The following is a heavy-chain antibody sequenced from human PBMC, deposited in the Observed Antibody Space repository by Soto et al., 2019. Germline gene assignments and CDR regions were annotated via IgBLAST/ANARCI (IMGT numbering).Heavy chain of an antibody. Sequence: ASVKVSCKASGYTFTSYDINWVRQATGQGLEWMGWMNPNSGNTGYAQKFQGRVTMTRNTSISTAYMELSSLRSEDTAVYYCARDCSSTSCSNYYYYYMDVWGKGTTVTVSS. D-gene: IGHD2-2*01. V-gene: IGHV1-8*01. CDR1: GYTFTSYD. J-gene: IGHJ6*03. CDR3: ARDCSSTSCSNYYYYYMDV. CDR2: MNPNSGNT.